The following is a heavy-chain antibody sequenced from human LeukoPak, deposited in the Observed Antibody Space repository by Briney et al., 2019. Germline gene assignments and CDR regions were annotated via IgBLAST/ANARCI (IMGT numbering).Heavy chain of an antibody. CDR2: ISDSGGTI. Sequence: GGSLRLSCAASEFVFSDYYMSWIRQAPGKGLEWVSYISDSGGTIYYADSVKGRFTISSDNAKNSLSLQMNSLRAEDTAVYYCAREMEGDYGSGTFFDHWGQGNMVTVSS. V-gene: IGHV3-11*01. CDR1: EFVFSDYY. CDR3: AREMEGDYGSGTFFDH. J-gene: IGHJ4*02. D-gene: IGHD3-10*01.